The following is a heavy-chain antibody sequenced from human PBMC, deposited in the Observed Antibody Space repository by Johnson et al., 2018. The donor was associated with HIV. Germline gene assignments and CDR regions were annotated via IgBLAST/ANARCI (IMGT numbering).Heavy chain of an antibody. Sequence: QVQLVESGGGVVQPGGSLRLSCTGSGFTFSIYGIHWVRQAPDKGLEWVAFIHYDGSNKYYADSVKGRFTISRDNSENTVYLQMNSLRAEDTAVYYCAKDPIVLVVYAISAFDIWGQGTMVTVSS. V-gene: IGHV3-30*02. CDR3: AKDPIVLVVYAISAFDI. D-gene: IGHD2-8*02. J-gene: IGHJ3*02. CDR2: IHYDGSNK. CDR1: GFTFSIYG.